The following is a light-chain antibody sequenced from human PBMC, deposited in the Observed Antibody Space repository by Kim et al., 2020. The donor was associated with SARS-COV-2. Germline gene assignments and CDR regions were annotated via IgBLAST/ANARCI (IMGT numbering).Light chain of an antibody. CDR2: AAS. CDR1: QSISSY. Sequence: SVEDRVTITSRASQSISSYLSWYQQKPGKAPKLLIYAASSLQSGVPSRFSGSGSGTDFTLTISSLQPEDFATYYCQQSYSTPQTFGQGTKVDIK. V-gene: IGKV1-39*01. CDR3: QQSYSTPQT. J-gene: IGKJ1*01.